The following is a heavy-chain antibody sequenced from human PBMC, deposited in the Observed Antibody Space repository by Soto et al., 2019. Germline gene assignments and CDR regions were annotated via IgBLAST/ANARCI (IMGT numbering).Heavy chain of an antibody. CDR1: GFTFSSYS. D-gene: IGHD1-20*01. V-gene: IGHV3-21*01. CDR2: ISSSSSYI. CDR3: AREVSLLNAFDI. J-gene: IGHJ3*02. Sequence: GGSLRLSCAASGFTFSSYSMNWVRQAPGKGLEWVSSISSSSSYIYYADSVKGRFTISRDNAKNSLYLQMNSLRAEDTAVYYCAREVSLLNAFDIWGQGTMVTVSS.